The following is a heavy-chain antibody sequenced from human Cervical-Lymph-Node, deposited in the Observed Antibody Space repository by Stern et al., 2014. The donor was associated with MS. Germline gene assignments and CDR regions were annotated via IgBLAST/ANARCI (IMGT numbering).Heavy chain of an antibody. Sequence: QVQLEESGAEVTKPSSSLKLSCKASGGTFSKFPSSWVRQAPAQGLEWMGVIFPVFGTRAYAQEFRGRVTITADVSTSTVYMELSSLRSDDTAVYYGALSSETSDRWYSLGYDLWGQGTLVTVSS. CDR1: GGTFSKFP. J-gene: IGHJ5*02. D-gene: IGHD6-13*01. V-gene: IGHV1-69*01. CDR3: ALSSETSDRWYSLGYDL. CDR2: IFPVFGTR.